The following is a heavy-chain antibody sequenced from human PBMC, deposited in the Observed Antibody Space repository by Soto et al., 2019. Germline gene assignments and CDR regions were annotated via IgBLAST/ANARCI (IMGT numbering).Heavy chain of an antibody. D-gene: IGHD3-10*01. CDR1: GGSFSGYY. CDR2: INHSGST. CDR3: ARVLPLVRGVIISRWFDP. V-gene: IGHV4-34*01. J-gene: IGHJ5*02. Sequence: SETLSLTCAVYGGSFSGYYWSWIRQPPGKGLEWIGEINHSGSTNYNPSLKSRVTISVDTSKNQFSLKLSSVTAADTAVYYCARVLPLVRGVIISRWFDPWGQGTLVTVSS.